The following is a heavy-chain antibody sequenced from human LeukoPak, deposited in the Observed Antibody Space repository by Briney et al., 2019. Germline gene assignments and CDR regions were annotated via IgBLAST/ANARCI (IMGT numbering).Heavy chain of an antibody. CDR3: ARVRRALDAFDI. CDR1: GGSISSGGYY. J-gene: IGHJ3*02. CDR2: IYHSGST. Sequence: SETLSLTCTVSGGSISSGGYYWSWIRQPPGKGLEWIGYIYHSGSTYYNPSLKSRVTISVDRSKNQFSLKLSSVTAADTAVYYCARVRRALDAFDIWGQGTMVTVSS. V-gene: IGHV4-30-2*01.